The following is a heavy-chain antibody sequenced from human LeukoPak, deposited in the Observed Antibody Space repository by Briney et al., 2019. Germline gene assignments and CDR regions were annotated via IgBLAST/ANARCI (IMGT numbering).Heavy chain of an antibody. CDR2: INPNSGGT. Sequence: GASVKVSCKASGYTFTGYYMHWVRQAPGQGLEWMGWINPNSGGTNYAQRFQGWVTMTRDTSISTAYIELSRLRSDDTAVYYCARGIAAAGLDAFDIWGQGTMVTVSS. V-gene: IGHV1-2*04. J-gene: IGHJ3*02. CDR3: ARGIAAAGLDAFDI. CDR1: GYTFTGYY. D-gene: IGHD6-13*01.